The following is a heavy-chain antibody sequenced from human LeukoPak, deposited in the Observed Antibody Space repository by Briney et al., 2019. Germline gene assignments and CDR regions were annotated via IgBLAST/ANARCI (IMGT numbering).Heavy chain of an antibody. CDR1: GFTFDDFT. V-gene: IGHV3-43*01. J-gene: IGHJ4*02. CDR3: AKDRSTGWYLSYFDY. CDR2: ITWDGGTT. D-gene: IGHD6-19*01. Sequence: PGGSLRLSCAASGFTFDDFTMHWVRQAPGKGLQWVSLITWDGGTTYYADSVKGRFTISRDNSKNSLYLQMNNLRTEDTALYYCAKDRSTGWYLSYFDYWGQGTLVTVSS.